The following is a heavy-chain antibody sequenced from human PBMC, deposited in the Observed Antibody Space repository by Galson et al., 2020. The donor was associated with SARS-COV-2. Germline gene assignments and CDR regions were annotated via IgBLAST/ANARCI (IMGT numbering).Heavy chain of an antibody. J-gene: IGHJ4*02. CDR1: GYTFTSYD. Sequence: ASVKVSCKASGYTFTSYDINWVRQATGQGLEWMGWMNPNSGNTGYAQKFQGRVTMTRNTSISTAYMELSSLRSEDTAVYYCARPYYDFWSGYLYYFDSWGQGTLVTVSS. V-gene: IGHV1-8*01. CDR2: MNPNSGNT. CDR3: ARPYYDFWSGYLYYFDS. D-gene: IGHD3-3*01.